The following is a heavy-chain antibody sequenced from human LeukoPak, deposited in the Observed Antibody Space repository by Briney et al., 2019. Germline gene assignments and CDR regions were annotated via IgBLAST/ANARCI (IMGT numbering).Heavy chain of an antibody. D-gene: IGHD3-22*01. CDR1: GGSISSGSYY. Sequence: SQTLSLTCTVSGGSISSGSYYWSWIRQPAGKGLEWIGRIYTSGSTNYNPSLKSRVTISVDTSKNQFSLKLSSATAADTAVYYCARGSHSGPRYYGSSGYWFDYWGQGTLVTVSS. V-gene: IGHV4-61*02. CDR3: ARGSHSGPRYYGSSGYWFDY. CDR2: IYTSGST. J-gene: IGHJ4*02.